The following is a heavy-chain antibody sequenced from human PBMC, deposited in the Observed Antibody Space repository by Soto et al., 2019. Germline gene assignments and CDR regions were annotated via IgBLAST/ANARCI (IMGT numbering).Heavy chain of an antibody. CDR3: ARLEGLAKISYYFDY. V-gene: IGHV4-39*01. CDR2: IYYRGNT. Sequence: PSETLSLTSSVSGDSINSDNYYWGWIRQPPGKGLEWIGSIYYRGNTYYNPSLKTRVTMSLDKSKSQFSLKLNSVTAADSAVYFCARLEGLAKISYYFDYWGQGTLVTVSS. CDR1: GDSINSDNYY. D-gene: IGHD3-3*01. J-gene: IGHJ4*02.